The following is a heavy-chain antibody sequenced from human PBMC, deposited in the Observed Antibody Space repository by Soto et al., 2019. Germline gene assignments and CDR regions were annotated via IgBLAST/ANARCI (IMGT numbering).Heavy chain of an antibody. J-gene: IGHJ4*02. Sequence: QVQLVQSGGEVKKPGASVMVSCKASGYTFTNYDFSWVRQAPGRRLEWMGWISPDNGNTKYAENLQGRVTMTRDTATSTASMELRSLRSDDTAVYYCARGGAVGGAIDYWGQGTLVTVSS. D-gene: IGHD6-19*01. CDR1: GYTFTNYD. CDR3: ARGGAVGGAIDY. V-gene: IGHV1-18*01. CDR2: ISPDNGNT.